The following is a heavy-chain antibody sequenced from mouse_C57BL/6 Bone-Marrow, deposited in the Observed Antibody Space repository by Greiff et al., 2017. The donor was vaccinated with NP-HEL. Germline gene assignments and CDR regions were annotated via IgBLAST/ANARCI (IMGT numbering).Heavy chain of an antibody. J-gene: IGHJ2*01. CDR3: ARRGGYYFDD. V-gene: IGHV1-80*01. CDR2: IYPGDGDT. Sequence: VKLMESGAELVKPGASVKISCKASGYAFSSYWMNWVKQRPGQGLEWIGQIYPGDGDTNYNGKFKGKATLTADKSSSTAYMQRSSLTSEDSAVYFCARRGGYYFDDWGQGTTLTVSS. CDR1: GYAFSSYW.